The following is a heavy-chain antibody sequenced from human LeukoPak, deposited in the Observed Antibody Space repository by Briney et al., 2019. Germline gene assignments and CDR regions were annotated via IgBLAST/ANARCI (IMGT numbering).Heavy chain of an antibody. CDR1: GFTFSSYG. Sequence: QAGGSLRLSCAASGFTFSSYGMHWVRQAPGKGLEWVAFIRYDGSNKYYADSVKGRFTISRDNSKNTLYPQMNSLRAEDTAVYYCASSSVDSNYESAYWFDYWGQGTLVTVSS. J-gene: IGHJ4*02. D-gene: IGHD4-11*01. V-gene: IGHV3-30*02. CDR3: ASSSVDSNYESAYWFDY. CDR2: IRYDGSNK.